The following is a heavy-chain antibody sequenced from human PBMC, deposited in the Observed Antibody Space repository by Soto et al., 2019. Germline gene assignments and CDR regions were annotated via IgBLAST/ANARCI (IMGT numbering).Heavy chain of an antibody. V-gene: IGHV4-39*01. CDR3: ARHDVDTAMVFDY. CDR2: IYYSGST. D-gene: IGHD5-18*01. CDR1: GGSISSSSYY. J-gene: IGHJ4*02. Sequence: PSETLSLTCTVSGGSISSSSYYWGWIRQPPGKGLEWIGSIYYSGSTYYNPSLKSRVTISVDTSKSRFSLKLSSVTAADTAVYYCARHDVDTAMVFDYWGQGTQVTVSS.